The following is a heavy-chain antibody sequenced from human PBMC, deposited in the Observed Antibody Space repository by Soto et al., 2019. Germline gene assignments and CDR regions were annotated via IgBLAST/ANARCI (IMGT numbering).Heavy chain of an antibody. CDR1: GFTFSSYG. D-gene: IGHD6-13*01. V-gene: IGHV3-33*01. CDR3: ARDRGYSSSWYAY. J-gene: IGHJ4*02. Sequence: QVQLVESGGGVVQPGRSLRLSCAASGFTFSSYGMHWVRQAPGKGLEWVAVIWYDGSNKYYADSVKGRFTISRDNSKNTLYLQMNSLRDEDTAVYYCARDRGYSSSWYAYWGQGTLVTVSS. CDR2: IWYDGSNK.